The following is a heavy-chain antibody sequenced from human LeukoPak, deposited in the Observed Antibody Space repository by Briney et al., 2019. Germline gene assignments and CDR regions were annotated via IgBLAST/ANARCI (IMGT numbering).Heavy chain of an antibody. CDR1: DYTFTNYD. J-gene: IGHJ5*02. D-gene: IGHD3-16*01. CDR2: INPNSGNT. CDR3: ARSLGTYWGKDFLNWFDP. V-gene: IGHV1-8*01. Sequence: ASVKGSCKASDYTFTNYDINWVRQAPGQGLEWRGWINPNSGNTGYRQKFQGRVTMTRNTSLSTAYMELTSLKSEDTAVYYCARSLGTYWGKDFLNWFDPWGQGTLVAVSS.